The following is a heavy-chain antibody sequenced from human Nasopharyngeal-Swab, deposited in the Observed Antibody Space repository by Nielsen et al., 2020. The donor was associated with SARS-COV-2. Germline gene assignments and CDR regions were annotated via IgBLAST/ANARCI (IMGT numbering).Heavy chain of an antibody. Sequence: ASVKVSCQASGYTFTGHYMHWVRQAPGQGLEWMGRINPNSGGTNYAQKFQGRVTMTRDTSISTAYMELSRLRSDDTAVYYCARPRRGYSYGYFDYWGQGTLVTVSS. V-gene: IGHV1-2*06. CDR3: ARPRRGYSYGYFDY. CDR1: GYTFTGHY. J-gene: IGHJ4*02. CDR2: INPNSGGT. D-gene: IGHD5-18*01.